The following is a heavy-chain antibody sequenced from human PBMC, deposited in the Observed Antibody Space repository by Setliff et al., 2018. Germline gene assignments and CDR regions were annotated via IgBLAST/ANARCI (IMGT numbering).Heavy chain of an antibody. J-gene: IGHJ4*02. D-gene: IGHD3-3*01. CDR3: ASSRDYNFWSGYYSPLDY. Sequence: SVKVSCKASGGTFSSYAISWVRQAPGQGLEWMGGIIPIFGTANYAQKFQGRVTITADESTSTAYMELSSLRSEDTAVYYCASSRDYNFWSGYYSPLDYWGQGTRVTVSS. CDR1: GGTFSSYA. CDR2: IIPIFGTA. V-gene: IGHV1-69*13.